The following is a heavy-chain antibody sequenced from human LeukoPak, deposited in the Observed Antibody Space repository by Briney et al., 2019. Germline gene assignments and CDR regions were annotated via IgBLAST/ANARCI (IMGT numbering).Heavy chain of an antibody. CDR2: TSGSGGNT. Sequence: PGGSLRLSCAASGFTLRSYDMSWVRQAPGKGLEWVAATSGSGGNTYYADSVKGRFTTSRDNSKNTLYLQMNSLRAEDTAVYYCAKEYSGYDFDYWGQGTLVTVSS. J-gene: IGHJ4*02. CDR1: GFTLRSYD. D-gene: IGHD5-12*01. CDR3: AKEYSGYDFDY. V-gene: IGHV3-23*01.